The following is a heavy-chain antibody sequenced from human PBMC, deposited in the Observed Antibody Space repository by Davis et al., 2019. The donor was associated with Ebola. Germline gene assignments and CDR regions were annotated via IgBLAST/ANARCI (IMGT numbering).Heavy chain of an antibody. D-gene: IGHD6-19*01. V-gene: IGHV6-1*01. CDR2: TYYRSKWYN. CDR3: AREGVAVVHTPFDN. J-gene: IGHJ4*02. Sequence: MPSETLSLTCAISGDTVSRKSGAWSWIRQSPSRGLEWLGRTYYRSKWYNDYAVSVKSRITINADTSKNQFSLHLNSVTPEDTAVYYCAREGVAVVHTPFDNWGQGTLVIVSS. CDR1: GDTVSRKSGA.